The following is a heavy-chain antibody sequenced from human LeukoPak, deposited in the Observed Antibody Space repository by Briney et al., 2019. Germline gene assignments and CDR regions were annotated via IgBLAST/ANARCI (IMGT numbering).Heavy chain of an antibody. J-gene: IGHJ5*02. V-gene: IGHV3-66*01. Sequence: GGSLRLSCAASGFTVSSNYMSWVRQAPGKGLEWVSVIYSGGSTYYADSVKGRFTISRDNSKNTLYLQMNSLRAEDTAVYYCARGGDSSTDNWFDPWGQGTLVTVSS. D-gene: IGHD6-13*01. CDR2: IYSGGST. CDR1: GFTVSSNY. CDR3: ARGGDSSTDNWFDP.